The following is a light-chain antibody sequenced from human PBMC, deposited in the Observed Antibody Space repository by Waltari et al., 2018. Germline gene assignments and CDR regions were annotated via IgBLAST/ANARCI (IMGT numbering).Light chain of an antibody. V-gene: IGKV3-20*01. CDR1: QSVTRA. CDR3: QHYLRLPVT. Sequence: EIVLTQSPGTLSLSPGESAPLSCRTCQSVTRALAWYQQKPGQAPRLLIYGASNRATGIPDRFSGSGSGTDFSLTISSLEPEDFAVYYCQHYLRLPVTFGQGTKVEVK. J-gene: IGKJ1*01. CDR2: GAS.